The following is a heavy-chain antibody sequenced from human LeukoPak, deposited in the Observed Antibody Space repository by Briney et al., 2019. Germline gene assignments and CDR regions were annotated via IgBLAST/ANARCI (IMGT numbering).Heavy chain of an antibody. V-gene: IGHV1-69*05. CDR2: IIPIFGTA. CDR3: ARDFMAYYYDSSGYSNDDSPIDY. Sequence: ASVKVSCKASGGTFSSYAISWVRQAPGQGLEWMGRIIPIFGTANYAQKFQGRVTITTDESTSTAYMELSSLRSEDTAVYYCARDFMAYYYDSSGYSNDDSPIDYWGQGTLVTVSS. CDR1: GGTFSSYA. J-gene: IGHJ4*02. D-gene: IGHD3-22*01.